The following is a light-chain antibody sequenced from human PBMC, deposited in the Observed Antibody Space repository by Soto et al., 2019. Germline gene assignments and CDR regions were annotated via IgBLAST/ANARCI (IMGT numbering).Light chain of an antibody. CDR3: KQSYSTPIT. J-gene: IGKJ5*01. CDR2: AAS. CDR1: QGISTY. Sequence: IQVAQSPAALSSSVVDRFAVTCRASQGISTYLNWYQQRPGKDNKIMIYAASSLQSGVKSRFSGSGSGTDFTLTISSMQPEDFATYYCKQSYSTPITVGKGTRREIK. V-gene: IGKV1-39*01.